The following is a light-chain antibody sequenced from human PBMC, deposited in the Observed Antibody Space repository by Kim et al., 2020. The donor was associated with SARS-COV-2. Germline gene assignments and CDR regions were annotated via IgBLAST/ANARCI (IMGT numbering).Light chain of an antibody. CDR1: SSYVGGNNY. CDR3: SSYAGSNNLV. Sequence: QSGAVSCTGASSYVGGNNYVSWYQQHPGKAPTLMIYEVSKRPSGVPDRFSGSKSGNTASLTVSGLQAEDEADYYCSSYAGSNNLVFGGGTQLTVL. J-gene: IGLJ2*01. V-gene: IGLV2-8*01. CDR2: EVS.